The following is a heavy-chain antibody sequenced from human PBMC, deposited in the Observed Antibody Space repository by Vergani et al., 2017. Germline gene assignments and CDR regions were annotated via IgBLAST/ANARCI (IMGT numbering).Heavy chain of an antibody. CDR1: GGTFSSYA. J-gene: IGHJ6*02. V-gene: IGHV1-69*12. Sequence: QVQLVQSGAEVKKPGSSVKVSCKASGGTFSSYAISWVRQAPGQGLEWMGGIIPIFGTANYAQKFQGRVTITADESTSTAYMELSSLRSEDTAVYYCARVRCSSTSCYACYYYYGMDVWGQGTTVTVSS. CDR3: ARVRCSSTSCYACYYYYGMDV. D-gene: IGHD2-2*01. CDR2: IIPIFGTA.